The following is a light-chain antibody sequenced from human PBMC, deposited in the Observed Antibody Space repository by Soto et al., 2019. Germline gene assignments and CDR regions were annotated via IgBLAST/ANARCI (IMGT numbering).Light chain of an antibody. CDR3: QHRRVWPVS. CDR2: DAF. V-gene: IGKV3-11*01. CDR1: QSVGSY. Sequence: EIVLTQSPATLSLSPGERATLSCRASQSVGSYLGWYQQKPGQAPRLLIYDAFTRATGIPARFSGSGSGTDFTLTITSLEPEDFAVYYCQHRRVWPVSFGQGTRWRL. J-gene: IGKJ5*01.